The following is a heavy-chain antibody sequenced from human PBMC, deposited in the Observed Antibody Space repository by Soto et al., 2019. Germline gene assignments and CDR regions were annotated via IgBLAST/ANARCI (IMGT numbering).Heavy chain of an antibody. J-gene: IGHJ3*02. Sequence: VASVKVSCKAAGGTFSSYTISWVRQAPGQGLEWMGRIIPILGIANYAQKFQGRGTITADKSTSTDYMELSSLRSEDTAVYYCAREPHCSSTSCYEFDAFDIWGQGTMVTVSS. CDR2: IIPILGIA. CDR3: AREPHCSSTSCYEFDAFDI. CDR1: GGTFSSYT. D-gene: IGHD2-2*01. V-gene: IGHV1-69*04.